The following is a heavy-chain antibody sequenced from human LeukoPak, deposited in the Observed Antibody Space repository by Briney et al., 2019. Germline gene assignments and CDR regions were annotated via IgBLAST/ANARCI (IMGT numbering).Heavy chain of an antibody. CDR3: ATQDSSHY. V-gene: IGHV4-39*02. J-gene: IGHJ4*02. CDR1: GFSVSSTDYY. D-gene: IGHD3-22*01. Sequence: SETLSLTCTVSGFSVSSTDYYWGWIRQPPGRGLEWIASIRYSESSYYNPSLKSRATISVDTSKNHFYLKLRSLTATDTAVYYCATQDSSHYWGQGTLVTVSS. CDR2: IRYSESS.